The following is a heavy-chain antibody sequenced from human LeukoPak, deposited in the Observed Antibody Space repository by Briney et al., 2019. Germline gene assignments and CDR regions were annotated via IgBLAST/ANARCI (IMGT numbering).Heavy chain of an antibody. CDR3: ARGDIVVVVAATQSDY. D-gene: IGHD2-15*01. CDR2: ISSSSSYI. CDR1: GFTFSSYS. J-gene: IGHJ4*02. Sequence: PGRSLRLSCAASGFTFSSYSMTWVRQAPGKGLEWVSSISSSSSYIYYADSVKGRFTISRDNAKNSLYLQMNSLRAEDTAVYYCARGDIVVVVAATQSDYWGQGTLVTVSS. V-gene: IGHV3-21*01.